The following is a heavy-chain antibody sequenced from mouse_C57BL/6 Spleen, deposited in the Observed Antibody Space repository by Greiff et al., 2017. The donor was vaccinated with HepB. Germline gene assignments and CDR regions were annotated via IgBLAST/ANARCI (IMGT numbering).Heavy chain of an antibody. CDR1: GYTFTSYW. V-gene: IGHV1-72*01. Sequence: QVQLKQPGAELVKPGASVKLSCKASGYTFTSYWMHWVKQRPGRGLEWIGRIDPNSGGTKYNEKFKSKATLTVDKPSSTAYMQLSSLTSEDSAVYYCARGGDGYYVYFDVWGTGTTVTVSS. J-gene: IGHJ1*03. D-gene: IGHD2-3*01. CDR2: IDPNSGGT. CDR3: ARGGDGYYVYFDV.